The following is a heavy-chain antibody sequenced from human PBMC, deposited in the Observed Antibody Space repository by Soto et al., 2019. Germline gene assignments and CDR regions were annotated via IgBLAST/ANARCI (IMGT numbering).Heavy chain of an antibody. CDR1: VFNFSTYA. V-gene: IGHV3-33*01. Sequence: RGSLLLSCASCVFNFSTYAMDWVRQAPGKGLDWVAVICNDGSNKYYADSVKGRFTISRDNSKNTLYLQMNSLRAEDTAVYYCAREQCLVRGAFDIWGQGTMVTVSS. CDR2: ICNDGSNK. CDR3: AREQCLVRGAFDI. J-gene: IGHJ3*02. D-gene: IGHD3-10*01.